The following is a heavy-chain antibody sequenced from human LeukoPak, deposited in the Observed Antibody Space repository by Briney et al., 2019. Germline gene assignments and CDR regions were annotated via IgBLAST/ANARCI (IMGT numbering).Heavy chain of an antibody. CDR3: ASYGNWPMDFDY. D-gene: IGHD1-1*01. CDR1: GFTFSSYA. CDR2: ISYDGSNK. Sequence: GGSLRLSCAASGFTFSSYAMHWVRQAPGKGLGWVAVISYDGSNKYYADSVKGRFTISRDNSKNTLYLQMNSLRAEDTAVYYCASYGNWPMDFDYWGQGTLVTVSS. V-gene: IGHV3-30-3*01. J-gene: IGHJ4*02.